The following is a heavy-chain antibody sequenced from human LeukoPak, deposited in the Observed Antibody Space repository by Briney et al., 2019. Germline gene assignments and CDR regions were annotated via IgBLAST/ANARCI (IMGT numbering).Heavy chain of an antibody. Sequence: ASVTVSCKASGYTFTDYYMHWVRQAPGQGLEWMGWINPNSGGTNYAQKFQGRVTMTRDTSIRTVYMDLSRRRSDDTAVYYCARDRSRVLDYWGQGTLVTVSS. V-gene: IGHV1-2*02. D-gene: IGHD2-2*01. CDR1: GYTFTDYY. CDR2: INPNSGGT. J-gene: IGHJ4*02. CDR3: ARDRSRVLDY.